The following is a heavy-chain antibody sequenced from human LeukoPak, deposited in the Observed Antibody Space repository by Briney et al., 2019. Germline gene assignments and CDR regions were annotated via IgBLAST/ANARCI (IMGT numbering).Heavy chain of an antibody. CDR2: IYYSGST. D-gene: IGHD3-16*01. J-gene: IGHJ3*02. CDR3: ARHFGVLGGALDI. CDR1: GGSISSSSYY. V-gene: IGHV4-39*01. Sequence: KSSETLSLTCTVSGGSISSSSYYWGWIRQPPGKGLEWIGSIYYSGSTYYNPSLKSRVTISVDTSKNQFSLKLSSVTAADTAVYYCARHFGVLGGALDIWGQGTMVTVSS.